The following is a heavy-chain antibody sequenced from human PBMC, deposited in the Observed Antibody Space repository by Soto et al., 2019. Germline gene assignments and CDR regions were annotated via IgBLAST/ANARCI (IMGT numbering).Heavy chain of an antibody. CDR2: ISGSGGST. CDR3: AKGIVVVVAATPNDALDI. V-gene: IGHV3-23*01. D-gene: IGHD2-15*01. J-gene: IGHJ3*02. CDR1: GFTFSSYA. Sequence: GGSLRLSCAASGFTFSSYAMSWVRQAPGKGLEWVSAISGSGGSTYYADSVKGRFTISRDNSKNTLYLQMNSLRAEDTAVYYCAKGIVVVVAATPNDALDIWGQGTMVTVSS.